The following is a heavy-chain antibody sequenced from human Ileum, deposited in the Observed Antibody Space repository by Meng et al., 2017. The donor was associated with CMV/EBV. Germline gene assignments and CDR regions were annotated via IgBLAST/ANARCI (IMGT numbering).Heavy chain of an antibody. CDR1: SYY. J-gene: IGHJ5*02. V-gene: IGHV4-39*07. CDR2: IYYIGNT. CDR3: VRGFHCSSASCYKINWFDP. Sequence: SYYGGGIRQTPGKGLEWIGNIYYIGNTFYNPSLKGRVTISIDTSRRQFSLKLNSVTAADTAIYYCVRGFHCSSASCYKINWFDPWGQGTLVTVSS. D-gene: IGHD2-2*02.